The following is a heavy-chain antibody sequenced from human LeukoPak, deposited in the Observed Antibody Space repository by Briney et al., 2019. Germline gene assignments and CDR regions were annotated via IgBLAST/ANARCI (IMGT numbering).Heavy chain of an antibody. CDR2: TIPIFGTA. V-gene: IGHV1-69*06. CDR1: GGALSSYA. J-gene: IGHJ6*04. D-gene: IGHD3-9*01. CDR3: ARRHYDILTGHYYYGMDV. Sequence: GASVKVSCKASGGALSSYAISWVRQAPGQGLEWIGGTIPIFGTANYAQKFQGRVTITADKSTSTAYLELSSLRSEDTAVYYCARRHYDILTGHYYYGMDVWGKGATVTVSS.